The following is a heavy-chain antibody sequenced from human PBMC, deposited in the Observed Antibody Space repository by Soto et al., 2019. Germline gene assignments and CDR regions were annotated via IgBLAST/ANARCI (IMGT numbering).Heavy chain of an antibody. V-gene: IGHV1-69*06. J-gene: IGHJ6*02. CDR3: ARYDAVLPAAMFYYYVMDF. Sequence: SSVKASCKASGGTFSSYAISWVRQAPGQGLEWMGGIIPIFGTANYAQKFQGRVTITADKSTSTAYMELSSLRSEDTAVYYCARYDAVLPAAMFYYYVMDFWGQGTTVIGS. CDR2: IIPIFGTA. CDR1: GGTFSSYA. D-gene: IGHD2-2*01.